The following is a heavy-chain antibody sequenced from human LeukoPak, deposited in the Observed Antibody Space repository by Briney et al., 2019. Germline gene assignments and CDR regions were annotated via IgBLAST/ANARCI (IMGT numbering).Heavy chain of an antibody. J-gene: IGHJ4*02. CDR1: GGSISSYH. V-gene: IGHV4-4*07. Sequence: RASETLSLTCSVSGGSISSYHWSWIRQPAGKGLEWIGRIYTSGSTNYNPSLKSRVTMSVDTSKNQFSLKLFSVTAADTAVYYCARGSRDMATVFDYWGQGTLVIVS. CDR3: ARGSRDMATVFDY. D-gene: IGHD5-24*01. CDR2: IYTSGST.